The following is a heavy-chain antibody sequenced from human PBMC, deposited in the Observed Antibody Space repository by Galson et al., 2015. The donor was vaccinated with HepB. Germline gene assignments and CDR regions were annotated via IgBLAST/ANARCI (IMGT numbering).Heavy chain of an antibody. J-gene: IGHJ6*03. Sequence: SVKVSCKASGYTFTSYTIHWVRQAPGQRLEWMGWINAGNGNTKYSQKFQGRATIIRDTSANTAYMELSSLRSEDTAVYYCARSKSYYYYMDVWGKGTTVTVSS. V-gene: IGHV1-3*01. D-gene: IGHD4-11*01. CDR1: GYTFTSYT. CDR2: INAGNGNT. CDR3: ARSKSYYYYMDV.